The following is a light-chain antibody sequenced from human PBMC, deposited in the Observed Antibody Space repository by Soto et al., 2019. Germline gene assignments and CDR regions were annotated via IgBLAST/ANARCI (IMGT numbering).Light chain of an antibody. CDR1: QSVSSSY. V-gene: IGKV3D-7*01. CDR2: GAS. J-gene: IGKJ3*01. CDR3: QQDYNLPQALFT. Sequence: PGERVTLSCRASQSVSSSYLTWYQQKPGQAPRLLIYGASTRATGIPARFSGSGSGTDFTLTISSLQPEDFAVYYCQQDYNLPQALFTFGPGTKVDSK.